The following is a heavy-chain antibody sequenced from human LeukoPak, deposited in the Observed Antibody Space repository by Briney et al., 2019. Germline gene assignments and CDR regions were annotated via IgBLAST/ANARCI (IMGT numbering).Heavy chain of an antibody. Sequence: ASVKASCKASGYTFTGYYMRWVRQAPGQGLEWMGWINPNSGGTNYAQKFQGRVTMTRDTSISTAYMELSRLRSDDTAVYYCAMGDRLLGELSDYWGQGTLVTVSS. J-gene: IGHJ4*02. CDR3: AMGDRLLGELSDY. CDR2: INPNSGGT. V-gene: IGHV1-2*02. D-gene: IGHD3-16*02. CDR1: GYTFTGYY.